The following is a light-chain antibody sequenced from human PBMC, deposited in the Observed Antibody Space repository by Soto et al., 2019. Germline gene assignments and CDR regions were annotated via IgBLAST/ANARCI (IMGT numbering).Light chain of an antibody. V-gene: IGKV1-5*01. J-gene: IGKJ1*01. CDR2: DAS. CDR1: QSIGVW. Sequence: IQMAQSPSTLSSSVGDRVPITCRASQSIGVWLAWYQQKPGRAPKLLIYDASTLQRGVPSRFSGSGSGTEFTLNISSLQPEDFATYYCQQYDISSGTFGQGTKVDI. CDR3: QQYDISSGT.